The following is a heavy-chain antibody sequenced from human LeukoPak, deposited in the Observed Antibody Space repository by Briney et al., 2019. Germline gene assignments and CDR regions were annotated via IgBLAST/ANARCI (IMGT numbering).Heavy chain of an antibody. J-gene: IGHJ4*02. Sequence: ASVKVSCKASGYTFPNYYIHWVRQAPGQGLEWMGWINPNTGGTNYAQKFQGRVTMTRDTSISTAYMELSRLGSDDTAVYYCARGSNRDYWGQGTLVTVSS. D-gene: IGHD2-8*01. CDR3: ARGSNRDY. CDR2: INPNTGGT. V-gene: IGHV1-2*02. CDR1: GYTFPNYY.